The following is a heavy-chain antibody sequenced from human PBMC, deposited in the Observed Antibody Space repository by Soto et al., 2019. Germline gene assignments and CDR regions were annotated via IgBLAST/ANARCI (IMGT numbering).Heavy chain of an antibody. CDR1: GGSISSSSYY. CDR2: INHRGST. J-gene: IGHJ4*02. V-gene: IGHV4-39*07. CDR3: ARVDDY. Sequence: PSETLSLTCTVSGGSISSSSYYWGWIRQSPGKGLEWIGEINHRGSTKYNPSLKSRVTISVDASKNQFSLNLRSVTAADTAVYYCARVDDYWSQGSLVTVSS.